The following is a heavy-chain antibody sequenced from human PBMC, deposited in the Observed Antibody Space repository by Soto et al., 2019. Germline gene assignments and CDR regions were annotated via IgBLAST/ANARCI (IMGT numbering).Heavy chain of an antibody. Sequence: GASVKVSCKVSGYTLTELSMHWLRQAPGKGLEWMGGFDPEDGETIYAQKFQGRVTMTEDTSTDTAYMELSSLRSEDTAVYYCATVKGGNYYYDSSGLDVAFDIWGQGTMVTVSS. CDR2: FDPEDGET. J-gene: IGHJ3*02. CDR1: GYTLTELS. D-gene: IGHD3-22*01. V-gene: IGHV1-24*01. CDR3: ATVKGGNYYYDSSGLDVAFDI.